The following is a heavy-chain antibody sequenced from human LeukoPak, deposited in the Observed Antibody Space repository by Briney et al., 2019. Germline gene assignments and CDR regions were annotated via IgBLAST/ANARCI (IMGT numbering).Heavy chain of an antibody. CDR3: ARQSGLLKIDY. D-gene: IGHD1-26*01. J-gene: IGHJ4*02. CDR1: GYRFTSYW. CDR2: IYPGDSDT. V-gene: IGHV5-51*01. Sequence: GESLKSSCKGSGYRFTSYWIGWVRPMPGKGPEWMGIIYPGDSDTRYSPSFQGQVTISADKSISTAYLQWSSLKASDTAMYYCARQSGLLKIDYWGQGTLVTVSS.